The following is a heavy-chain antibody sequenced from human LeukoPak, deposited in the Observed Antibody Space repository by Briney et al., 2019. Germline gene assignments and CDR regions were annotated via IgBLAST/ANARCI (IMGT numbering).Heavy chain of an antibody. J-gene: IGHJ6*02. CDR1: DFTLSNAW. CDR3: MGGYDWSHDYYGMDV. CDR2: IKSKIDGGTK. D-gene: IGHD5-12*01. V-gene: IGHV3-15*07. Sequence: GGSLRLSCAASDFTLSNAWMHWVRQAPGKGLEWVGRIKSKIDGGTKDYAAPVKGRFTISRDDSKNTLYLQMNSLKSDDTAVYYCMGGYDWSHDYYGMDVWGQGTTATVS.